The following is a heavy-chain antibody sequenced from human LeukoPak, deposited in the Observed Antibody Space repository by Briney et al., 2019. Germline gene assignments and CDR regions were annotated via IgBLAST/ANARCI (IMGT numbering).Heavy chain of an antibody. CDR2: IYPGDSDT. CDR1: GYSFTSYW. Sequence: GESLKISCKGSGYSFTSYWIGWVRQMPGKGLEWLGIIYPGDSDTRYSPSFQGQVTISADKSISTAYLQWSSLKASDTAMYYCATLPNDYGDYVDYWGQGTLVTVSS. J-gene: IGHJ4*02. D-gene: IGHD4-17*01. CDR3: ATLPNDYGDYVDY. V-gene: IGHV5-51*01.